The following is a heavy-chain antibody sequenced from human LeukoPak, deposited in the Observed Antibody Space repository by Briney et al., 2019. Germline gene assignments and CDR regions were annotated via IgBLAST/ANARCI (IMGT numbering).Heavy chain of an antibody. D-gene: IGHD6-6*01. CDR2: IYYSGST. Sequence: SETLSLTCTVSGGSISSSSYYWGWIRQPPGKGLEWIGSIYYSGSTYYNPSLKSRVTISVDTSKNQFSLKLSSVTAADTAVYYCARKFIAARPFDYWGQGTLVTVSS. V-gene: IGHV4-39*07. CDR3: ARKFIAARPFDY. CDR1: GGSISSSSYY. J-gene: IGHJ4*02.